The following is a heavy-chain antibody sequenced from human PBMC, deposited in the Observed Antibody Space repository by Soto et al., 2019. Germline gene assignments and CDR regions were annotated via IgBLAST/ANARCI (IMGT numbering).Heavy chain of an antibody. J-gene: IGHJ6*02. CDR2: INPNSGGT. CDR3: ALLHDIAAAGTDYYYGMDV. CDR1: GYTFTGYY. V-gene: IGHV1-2*04. Sequence: ASVKVSCKASGYTFTGYYMPWVRQAPGQGLEWMGWINPNSGGTNYAQKFQGWVTMTRGTSISTAYMELSRLRSDDMAVYYCALLHDIAAAGTDYYYGMDVWGQGTTVTVSS. D-gene: IGHD6-13*01.